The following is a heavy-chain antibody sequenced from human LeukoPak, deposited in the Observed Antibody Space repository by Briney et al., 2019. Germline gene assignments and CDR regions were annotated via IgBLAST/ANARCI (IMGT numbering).Heavy chain of an antibody. J-gene: IGHJ5*02. D-gene: IGHD3-3*01. CDR3: ARQRFGSAYWDNWFDP. V-gene: IGHV4-59*08. Sequence: PSETLSLTRTVSGGSISSYYWSWIRQPPGKGLEWIGYIYYSGSTNYNPSLKSRVTISVDTSKNHFSLKLSSVTAADTAVYYCARQRFGSAYWDNWFDPWGQGTLVTVSS. CDR1: GGSISSYY. CDR2: IYYSGST.